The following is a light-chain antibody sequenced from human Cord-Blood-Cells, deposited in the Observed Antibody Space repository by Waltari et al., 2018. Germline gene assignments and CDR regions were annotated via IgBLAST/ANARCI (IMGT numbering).Light chain of an antibody. CDR3: QQRSNWPPWT. V-gene: IGKV3-11*01. Sequence: EIVLTQSPATLSLSPGDRATLSCRASQSVSSSLAWYQQKPGQAPRLLIYDASNRATGIPARFSGSGSGTDFTLTISSLEREDFAVYYCQQRSNWPPWTFGQGTKVEIK. J-gene: IGKJ1*01. CDR1: QSVSSS. CDR2: DAS.